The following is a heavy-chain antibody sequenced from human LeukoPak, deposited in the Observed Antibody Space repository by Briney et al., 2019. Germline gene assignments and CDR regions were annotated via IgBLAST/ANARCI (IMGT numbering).Heavy chain of an antibody. V-gene: IGHV3-30*18. CDR2: ISYDGSNK. CDR1: GFTFSSYG. Sequence: PGGSLRLSCAASGFTFSSYGMHWVRQAPGKGLEWVAVISYDGSNKYYADSVKGRFTISRDNSKNTLYLQVNSLRAEDTAVYYCAKSGANFDWLVWWFDPWGQGTLVTVSS. D-gene: IGHD3-9*01. J-gene: IGHJ5*02. CDR3: AKSGANFDWLVWWFDP.